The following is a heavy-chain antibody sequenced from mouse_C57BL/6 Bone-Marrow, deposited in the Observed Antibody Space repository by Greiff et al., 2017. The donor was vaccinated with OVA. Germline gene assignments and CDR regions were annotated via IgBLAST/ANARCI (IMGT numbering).Heavy chain of an antibody. CDR2: IYPGDGDT. J-gene: IGHJ4*01. V-gene: IGHV1-82*01. CDR3: ARNGPPHYYAMDD. D-gene: IGHD3-1*01. CDR1: GYAFSSSW. Sequence: QVQLKESGPELVKPGASVKISCKASGYAFSSSWMNWVKQRPGKGLEWIGRIYPGDGDTNYNGKFKGKATLTADKSSRTAYLQLSSLTSEDYAVYFCARNGPPHYYAMDDWGQGTSVTVSS.